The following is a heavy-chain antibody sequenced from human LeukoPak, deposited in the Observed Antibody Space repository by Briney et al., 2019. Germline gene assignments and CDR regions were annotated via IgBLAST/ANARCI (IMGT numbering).Heavy chain of an antibody. V-gene: IGHV4-34*01. Sequence: SETLSLTCAVYGGSFSGYYWSWIRQPPGKGLEWIGEINHSGSTNYNPSLKSRVTISVDTSKNQFSLKLSSVTAADTAVYYCAGDYDILTGYMVPDYWGQGTLVTVSS. CDR1: GGSFSGYY. CDR3: AGDYDILTGYMVPDY. J-gene: IGHJ4*02. D-gene: IGHD3-9*01. CDR2: INHSGST.